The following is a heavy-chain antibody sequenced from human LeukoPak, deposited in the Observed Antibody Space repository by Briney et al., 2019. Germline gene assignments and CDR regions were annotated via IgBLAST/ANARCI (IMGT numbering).Heavy chain of an antibody. D-gene: IGHD3-3*01. CDR3: AKMASGLDDFWSGSHGNWFDP. CDR2: IHSDGSST. Sequence: QPGGSLRLSCAASGFTFSSYWMHWVRQAPGKGLVWVSRIHSDGSSTNYADSLKGRFTISRDNAKNSLYLQMNSLRAEDTALYYCAKMASGLDDFWSGSHGNWFDPWGQGTLVTVSS. J-gene: IGHJ5*02. V-gene: IGHV3-74*01. CDR1: GFTFSSYW.